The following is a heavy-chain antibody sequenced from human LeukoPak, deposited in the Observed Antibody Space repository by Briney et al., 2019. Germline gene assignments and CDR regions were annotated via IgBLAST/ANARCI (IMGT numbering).Heavy chain of an antibody. V-gene: IGHV4-59*01. CDR1: GGSISSYY. Sequence: TETLSLTFTVSGGSISSYYWSWIRQPPGKGLEWIVYNYYSGSTNYNPSLKSRVTISVDTSKNQFSLKLSSVTAADTALYYCARMIIVGWGSHFQHWGQGTLVTVSS. CDR3: ARMIIVGWGSHFQH. J-gene: IGHJ1*01. CDR2: NYYSGST. D-gene: IGHD1-26*01.